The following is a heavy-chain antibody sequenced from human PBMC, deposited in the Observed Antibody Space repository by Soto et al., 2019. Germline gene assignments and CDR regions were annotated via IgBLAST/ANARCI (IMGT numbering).Heavy chain of an antibody. J-gene: IGHJ1*01. D-gene: IGHD6-13*01. CDR1: GFTFSSYG. CDR2: ISYDGSNK. Sequence: GGSLRLSCAASGFTFSSYGMHWVRQAPGKGLEWVAVISYDGSNKYYADSVKGRFTISRDNSKNTLYLQMNSLRAEDTAVYYCAKDRAAASLLIWFQHWGQGTLVTVSS. V-gene: IGHV3-30*18. CDR3: AKDRAAASLLIWFQH.